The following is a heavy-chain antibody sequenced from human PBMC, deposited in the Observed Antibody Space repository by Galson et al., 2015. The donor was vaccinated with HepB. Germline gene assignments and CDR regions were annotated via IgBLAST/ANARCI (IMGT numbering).Heavy chain of an antibody. D-gene: IGHD2-15*01. CDR3: AKDGGGGTGASDY. J-gene: IGHJ4*02. V-gene: IGHV3-23*01. CDR1: GFTFSSYA. CDR2: ISGSGGST. Sequence: SLRLSCAASGFTFSSYAMSWVRQAPGKGLEWVSAISGSGGSTYYADSVKGWFTISRDNSKNTLYLQMNSLRAEDTAVYYCAKDGGGGTGASDYWGQGTLVTVSS.